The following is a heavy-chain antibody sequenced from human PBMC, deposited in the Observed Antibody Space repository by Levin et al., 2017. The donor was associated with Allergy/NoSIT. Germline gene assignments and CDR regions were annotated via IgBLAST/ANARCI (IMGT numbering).Heavy chain of an antibody. V-gene: IGHV3-11*01. CDR1: GFIFSDYY. CDR3: ARVWGGKDLYYYDGMDV. D-gene: IGHD3-3*01. Sequence: KTGGSLRLSCAGSGFIFSDYYMSWIRQAPGKGLEWVSYISSSGSTIYYADSVKGRFTISRDNAKNSLYLQMNNLRAEDTAVYYCARVWGGKDLYYYDGMDVWGQGTTVTVSS. CDR2: ISSSGSTI. J-gene: IGHJ6*02.